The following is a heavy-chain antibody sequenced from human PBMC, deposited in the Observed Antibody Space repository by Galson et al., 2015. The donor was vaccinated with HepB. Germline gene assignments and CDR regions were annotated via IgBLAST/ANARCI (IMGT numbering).Heavy chain of an antibody. CDR3: TRRYDYVDYGGPDF. D-gene: IGHD4-17*01. J-gene: IGHJ4*02. CDR2: IRTDTNNYAT. CDR1: GFMFSGSA. Sequence: SLRLSCAASGFMFSGSAMHWVRQASGKGLEWVGRIRTDTNNYATSYAASVKGRFTISRDDSKNTAYLQMNSLKTEDTAVYYCTRRYDYVDYGGPDFWGQGTQVTVSS. V-gene: IGHV3-73*01.